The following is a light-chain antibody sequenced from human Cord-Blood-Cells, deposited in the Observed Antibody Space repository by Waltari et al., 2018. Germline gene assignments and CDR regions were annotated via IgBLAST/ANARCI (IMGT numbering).Light chain of an antibody. CDR1: QSISSY. CDR2: AAS. V-gene: IGKV1-39*01. J-gene: IGKJ1*01. Sequence: DIQMTQSPSSLSASVGERVTITCRASQSISSYLNWYQQKPGKAPKLLIYAASRLQSGVPAMFSGSGSGTDFTLTISSLQPEDFATYYCQQSYSTPPTFGQGTKVEIK. CDR3: QQSYSTPPT.